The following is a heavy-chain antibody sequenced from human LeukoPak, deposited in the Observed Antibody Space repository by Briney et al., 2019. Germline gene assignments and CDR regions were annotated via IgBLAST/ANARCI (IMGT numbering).Heavy chain of an antibody. Sequence: GSLRLSCAASGFTFSNYWMHWVRQTPGEGLVCVSLIKGDGSSTTYADSVKGRFTISRDNAKNSLYLQMSNLRAEDTAVYFCARGGGLDVWGQGATVTVSS. J-gene: IGHJ6*02. CDR3: ARGGGLDV. V-gene: IGHV3-74*01. CDR1: GFTFSNYW. CDR2: IKGDGSST. D-gene: IGHD3-16*01.